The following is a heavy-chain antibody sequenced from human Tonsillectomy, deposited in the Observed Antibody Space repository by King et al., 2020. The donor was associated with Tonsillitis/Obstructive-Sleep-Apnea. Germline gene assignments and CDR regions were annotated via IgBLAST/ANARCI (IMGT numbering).Heavy chain of an antibody. V-gene: IGHV3-11*05. Sequence: VQLVESGGGLVKPGGSLRLSCVASGFTFSDHYMSWIRQAPGKGLEWVSFISGSSSFTNYADSVKGRLIISRDNAKNSLYLQMNNLRAEDTAVYYCAREAPHSYYASAGYIDYWGQGTLVTVSS. D-gene: IGHD2-8*01. CDR3: AREAPHSYYASAGYIDY. J-gene: IGHJ4*02. CDR1: GFTFSDHY. CDR2: ISGSSSFT.